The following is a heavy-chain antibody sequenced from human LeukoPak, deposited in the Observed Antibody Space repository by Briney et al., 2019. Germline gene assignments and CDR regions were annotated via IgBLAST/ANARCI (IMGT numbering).Heavy chain of an antibody. CDR2: IYYSGST. V-gene: IGHV4-39*07. J-gene: IGHJ5*02. Sequence: PSETLSLTCTVSGGSISSSSYYWGWIRQPPGKGLEWIGSIYYSGSTYYNPSPKSRVTISVDTSKNQFSLKLSSVTAADTAVYYCARVLWLVEGRTDWFDPWGQGTLVTVSS. D-gene: IGHD2-21*01. CDR1: GGSISSSSYY. CDR3: ARVLWLVEGRTDWFDP.